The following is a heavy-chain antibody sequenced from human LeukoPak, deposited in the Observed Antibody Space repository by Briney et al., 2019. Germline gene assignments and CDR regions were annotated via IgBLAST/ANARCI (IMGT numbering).Heavy chain of an antibody. J-gene: IGHJ3*02. CDR2: IYYSGST. D-gene: IGHD1-26*01. CDR1: GGSISSYY. V-gene: IGHV4-59*08. CDR3: ALVGGAQDAFDI. Sequence: PSETLSLTCTGSGGSISSYYWSWIRQPPGKGLEWMGYIYYSGSTNYNPSLKSRVTISVDTSKNQFSLKLSSVTVADTAVYYWALVGGAQDAFDIWGQGTMVTASS.